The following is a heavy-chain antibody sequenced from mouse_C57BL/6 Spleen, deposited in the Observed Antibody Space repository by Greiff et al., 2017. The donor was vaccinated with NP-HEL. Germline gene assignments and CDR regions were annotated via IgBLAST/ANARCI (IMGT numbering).Heavy chain of an antibody. V-gene: IGHV1-66*01. D-gene: IGHD2-3*01. CDR1: GYSFTSYY. J-gene: IGHJ2*01. Sequence: VKLVESGPELVKPGASVKISCKASGYSFTSYYIHWVKQRPGQGLEWIGWIYPGSGNTKYNEKFKGKATLTADTSSSTAYMQLSSLTSEDSAVYYCARSDGYYVYFDYWGQGTTLTVSS. CDR3: ARSDGYYVYFDY. CDR2: IYPGSGNT.